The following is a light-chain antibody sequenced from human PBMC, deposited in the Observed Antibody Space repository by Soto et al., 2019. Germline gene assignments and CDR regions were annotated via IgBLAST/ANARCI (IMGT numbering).Light chain of an antibody. CDR2: KSD. J-gene: IGLJ3*02. Sequence: QSVLTQPPSASGTPGQRVTISCSGSSSNIGNNNVYWYQQFPGTAPRLLIYKSDQRPSGVPDRFSGSKSGTSASLAISGLRSEDDTDYYCAAWDDNLSGWLFGGGTQLTVL. CDR3: AAWDDNLSGWL. CDR1: SSNIGNNN. V-gene: IGLV1-47*01.